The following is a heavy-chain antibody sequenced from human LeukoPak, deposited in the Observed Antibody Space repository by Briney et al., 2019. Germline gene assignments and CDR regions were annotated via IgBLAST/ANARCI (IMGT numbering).Heavy chain of an antibody. CDR3: AKDKEQWYSSGWPDY. CDR2: ISSSGSTI. J-gene: IGHJ4*02. Sequence: GGSLRLYCAASGFTFSSYEMNWVRQAPGKGLEWVSYISSSGSTIYYADSVKGRFTISRDNAKNSLYLQMNSLRAEDTALYYCAKDKEQWYSSGWPDYWGQGTLVTVSS. V-gene: IGHV3-48*03. D-gene: IGHD6-19*01. CDR1: GFTFSSYE.